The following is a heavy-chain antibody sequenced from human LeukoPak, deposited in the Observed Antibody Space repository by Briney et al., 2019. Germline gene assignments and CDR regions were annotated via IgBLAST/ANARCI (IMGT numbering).Heavy chain of an antibody. CDR3: ASSDYDILTGYEKSRLDY. CDR2: INHSGST. D-gene: IGHD3-9*01. CDR1: GGSFSGYY. V-gene: IGHV4-34*01. J-gene: IGHJ4*02. Sequence: KTSETLSLTCAVYGGSFSGYYWSWIRQPPGRGLEWIGEINHSGSTNYNPSLKSRVTISVDTSKNQFSLKLSSVTAADTAVYYCASSDYDILTGYEKSRLDYWGQGTLVTVSS.